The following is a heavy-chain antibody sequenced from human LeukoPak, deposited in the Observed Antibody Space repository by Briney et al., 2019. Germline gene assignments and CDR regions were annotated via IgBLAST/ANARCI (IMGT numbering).Heavy chain of an antibody. Sequence: GGSLRLSCAASGFTFSNYGMHWVRQAPGKGLEWVGFIENDGANKFYRESLKGRFTISRDNSKNTVYLQMNSLRAEDTAVYYCVRDKTGWDDYWGQGTLVTVSS. J-gene: IGHJ4*02. CDR2: IENDGANK. CDR1: GFTFSNYG. V-gene: IGHV3-33*05. CDR3: VRDKTGWDDY. D-gene: IGHD6-19*01.